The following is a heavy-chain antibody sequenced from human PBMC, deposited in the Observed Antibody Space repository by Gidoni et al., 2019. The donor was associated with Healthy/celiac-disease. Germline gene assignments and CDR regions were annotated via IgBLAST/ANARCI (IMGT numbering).Heavy chain of an antibody. Sequence: QVQLQQRGAGLLKPSETLSLTCAVYGGSFSGYYWRWIRQPPGKGLEWIGEINNSGSTNYNPSLKSRVTISVDTSKNQFSLKLSSVTAADTAVYYCAGGGEYSSSSSRLIDYWGQGTLVTVSS. J-gene: IGHJ4*02. CDR2: INNSGST. D-gene: IGHD6-6*01. CDR3: AGGGEYSSSSSRLIDY. V-gene: IGHV4-34*01. CDR1: GGSFSGYY.